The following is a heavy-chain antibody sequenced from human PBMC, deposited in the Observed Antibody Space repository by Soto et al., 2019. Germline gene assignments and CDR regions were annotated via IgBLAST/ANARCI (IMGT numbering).Heavy chain of an antibody. V-gene: IGHV4-59*01. Sequence: SETLSLTCTVSGDSISTYYWTWIRQPPGKGLEWIGHIYDSGSTNYNPSVKSRVTISVDTSKNHFSLKLRSVTAADTAVYYGARMGTYYYYYMDGWGKGTTVTVSS. CDR2: IYDSGST. CDR3: ARMGTYYYYYMDG. CDR1: GDSISTYY. J-gene: IGHJ6*03.